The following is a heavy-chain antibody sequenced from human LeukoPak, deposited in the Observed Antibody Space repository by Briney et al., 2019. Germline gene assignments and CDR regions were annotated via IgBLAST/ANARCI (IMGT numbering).Heavy chain of an antibody. CDR3: AKFGSSGLQGY. CDR2: IRNDGNNI. D-gene: IGHD6-6*01. Sequence: GGSLRLSCAASGFSFSSYGMHWVRQAPGKGLEWVAFIRNDGNNIRYADSVKGRFTISRDNSKNMLYLQMNSLKSEDTAVYYCAKFGSSGLQGYWGQGTLVTVSS. V-gene: IGHV3-30*02. J-gene: IGHJ4*02. CDR1: GFSFSSYG.